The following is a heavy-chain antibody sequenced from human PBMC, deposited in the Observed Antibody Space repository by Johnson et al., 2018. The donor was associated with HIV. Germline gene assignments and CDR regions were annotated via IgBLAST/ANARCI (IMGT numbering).Heavy chain of an antibody. CDR2: IYSGGST. J-gene: IGHJ3*02. Sequence: EVQLVESGGGVVQPGRSLRLSCAASGFTFSRYPMHWIRQAPGKGLAWVSVIYSGGSTYYADSVKGRFTISRDNSKNTLYLQMNSLRAEDTAVYYCARRRSYSSSWTNFWAFDIWGQGTMVTVSS. CDR1: GFTFSRYP. D-gene: IGHD6-13*01. CDR3: ARRRSYSSSWTNFWAFDI. V-gene: IGHV3-66*01.